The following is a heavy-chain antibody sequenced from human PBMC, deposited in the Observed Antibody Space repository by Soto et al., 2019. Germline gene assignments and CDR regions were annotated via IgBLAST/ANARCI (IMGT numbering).Heavy chain of an antibody. V-gene: IGHV3-48*02. CDR1: GFTLSAYS. D-gene: IGHD3-16*01. CDR2: INSGSDTI. CDR3: ARPHLDRPTYYGLDV. Sequence: EVQLVESGGGLVQPGGSLRLSCAASGFTLSAYSMNWVRQAPGKGLERISFINSGSDTIYYGDSVKGRFTISRDNAKNALYLQMNSLRDDDTAVYYCARPHLDRPTYYGLDVWGQGTTVTVSS. J-gene: IGHJ6*02.